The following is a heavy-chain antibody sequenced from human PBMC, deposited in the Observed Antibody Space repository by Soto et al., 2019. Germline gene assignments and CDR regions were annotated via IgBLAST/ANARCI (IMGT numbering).Heavy chain of an antibody. J-gene: IGHJ5*01. CDR1: GGSISSSSYY. CDR2: IYYVGST. V-gene: IGHV4-30-4*08. CDR3: ARNTSRLGWFDS. D-gene: IGHD6-13*01. Sequence: LSLTCTVSGGSISSSSYYWSWIRQPPGKGLEWIGNIYYVGSTSYNPSLKSRVTISVDTSKNHFSLKLNSVTAADTAVYYCARNTSRLGWFDSWGQGILVTVSS.